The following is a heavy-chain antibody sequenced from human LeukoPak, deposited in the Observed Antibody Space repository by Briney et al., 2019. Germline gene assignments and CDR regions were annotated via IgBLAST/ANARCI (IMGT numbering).Heavy chain of an antibody. J-gene: IGHJ3*02. CDR2: ISGSGGST. CDR3: AAMGGPDSSGPKDAFDI. CDR1: GFTFNIAW. V-gene: IGHV3-23*01. D-gene: IGHD3-22*01. Sequence: GGSLRLSCAGSGFTFNIAWMNWVRQAPGKGLEWVSAISGSGGSTYYADSVKGRFTISRDNSKNTLYLQMNSLRAEDTAVYYCAAMGGPDSSGPKDAFDIWGQGTMVTVSS.